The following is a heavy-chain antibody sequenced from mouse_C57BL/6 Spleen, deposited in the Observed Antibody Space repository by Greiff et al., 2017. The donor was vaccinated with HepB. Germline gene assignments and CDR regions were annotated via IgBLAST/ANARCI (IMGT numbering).Heavy chain of an antibody. CDR1: GYTFTSYW. V-gene: IGHV1-72*01. CDR2: IDPNSGGT. CDR3: ARSGLTTVVAPCFDY. J-gene: IGHJ2*01. Sequence: QVQLQQPGAELVKPGASVKLSCKASGYTFTSYWMHWVKQRPGRGLEWIGRIDPNSGGTKYNEKFKSKATLTVDKPSSTAYMQRSSLTSEDSAVYYCARSGLTTVVAPCFDYWGQGTTLTVSS. D-gene: IGHD1-1*01.